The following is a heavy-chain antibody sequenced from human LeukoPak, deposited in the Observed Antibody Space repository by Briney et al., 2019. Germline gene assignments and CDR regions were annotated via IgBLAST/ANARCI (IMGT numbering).Heavy chain of an antibody. V-gene: IGHV3-23*01. D-gene: IGHD1-26*01. CDR2: ISDNGGNT. J-gene: IGHJ3*01. CDR3: ANEYSKGDV. CDR1: GFTFSSYA. Sequence: GGSLRISCAASGFTFSSYAMSWVRQAPGKGLEWVSSISDNGGNTYYADSVKGRFTISRDNSKNTLYLQMNSLRVEDAAIYYCANEYSKGDVWGQGTMVTVSS.